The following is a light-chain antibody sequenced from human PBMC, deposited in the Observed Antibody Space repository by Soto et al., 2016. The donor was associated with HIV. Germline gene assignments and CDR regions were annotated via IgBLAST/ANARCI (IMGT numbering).Light chain of an antibody. CDR3: DSRDSSGNHLI. J-gene: IGLJ2*01. CDR1: SLRSYY. V-gene: IGLV3-19*01. Sequence: SSELTQDPAVSVALGQTVRITCQGDSLRSYYGSWYQQKSGQAPVLVIYGKNSRPSGIPDRFSGSTSGNTASLTITGAQAEDEADYYCDSRDSSGNHLIFGGGTKLTVL. CDR2: GKN.